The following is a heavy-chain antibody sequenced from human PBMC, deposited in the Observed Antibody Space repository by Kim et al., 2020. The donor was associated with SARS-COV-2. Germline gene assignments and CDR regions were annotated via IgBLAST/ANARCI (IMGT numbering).Heavy chain of an antibody. D-gene: IGHD3-3*01. Sequence: SETLSLTCTVSGGSISSYYWSWIRQPPGKGLEWIGYIYYSGSTNYNPSLKSRVTISVDTSKNQFSLKLSYVTAADTAVIYCTRDQGITIFGVVIPPYYG. V-gene: IGHV4-59*01. CDR2: IYYSGST. J-gene: IGHJ6*01. CDR3: TRDQGITIFGVVIPPYYG. CDR1: GGSISSYY.